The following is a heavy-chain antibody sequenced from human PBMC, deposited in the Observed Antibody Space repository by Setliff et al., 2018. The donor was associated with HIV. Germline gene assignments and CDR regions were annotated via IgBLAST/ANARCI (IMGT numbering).Heavy chain of an antibody. Sequence: PSETLSLTCSVSGGSISSSGYYWSWIRQHPGKGLDWIGRVYTSGTTNYNPSLKSRVTISVDTSKNQFSLKLSSVTAADTALYYCARDQADTYNYLLSGAFDFWGQGTMVTVS. CDR2: VYTSGTT. J-gene: IGHJ3*01. V-gene: IGHV4-61*02. CDR3: ARDQADTYNYLLSGAFDF. CDR1: GGSISSSGYY. D-gene: IGHD3-10*01.